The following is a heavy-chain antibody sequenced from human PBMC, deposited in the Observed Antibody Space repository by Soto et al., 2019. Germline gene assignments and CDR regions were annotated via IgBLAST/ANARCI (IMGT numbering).Heavy chain of an antibody. V-gene: IGHV3-23*01. CDR3: AKDRHYPRDYFHY. CDR1: GFTFSSSA. D-gene: IGHD3-10*01. J-gene: IGHJ4*02. CDR2: VSANGQGI. Sequence: LRLSCAASGFTFSSSAISWVRQAPGKGLEWVSAVSANGQGIYYADSVRGRFTISRDNSKNTVFLHMDSLSAEGTAVYYCAKDRHYPRDYFHYWGQGTLVTVSS.